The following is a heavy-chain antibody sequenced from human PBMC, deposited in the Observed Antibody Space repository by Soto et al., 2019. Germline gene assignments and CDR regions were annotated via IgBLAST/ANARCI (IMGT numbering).Heavy chain of an antibody. J-gene: IGHJ6*02. V-gene: IGHV3-21*01. Sequence: GGSLRLSCAVSGFIFSDFSMNWVRQAPGKGLEWVASIGSSGGYIFYADSVKGRFTISRDNAKKSLDLQINSLRAEDTAVYYCAREKKHQSLGGRFGMDVWGQGNTVTVSS. D-gene: IGHD2-2*01. CDR3: AREKKHQSLGGRFGMDV. CDR2: IGSSGGYI. CDR1: GFIFSDFS.